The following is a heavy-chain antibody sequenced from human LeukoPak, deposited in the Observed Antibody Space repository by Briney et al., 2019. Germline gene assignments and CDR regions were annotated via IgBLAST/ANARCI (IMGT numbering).Heavy chain of an antibody. CDR3: ATDYGGNSDWYFDL. CDR1: GGSINSYY. D-gene: IGHD4-23*01. V-gene: IGHV4-4*09. Sequence: SETLSLTCTVSGGSINSYYWSWVRQPPGKGLEWLGCISPSGSTNYNPSLESRVTISVDTSKNHFSLRLTSVTAADTAVYYCATDYGGNSDWYFDLWGRGTLVTVSS. CDR2: ISPSGST. J-gene: IGHJ2*01.